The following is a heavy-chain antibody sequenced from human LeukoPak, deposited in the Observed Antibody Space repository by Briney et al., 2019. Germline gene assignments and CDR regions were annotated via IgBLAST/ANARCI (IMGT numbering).Heavy chain of an antibody. J-gene: IGHJ4*02. D-gene: IGHD3-9*01. V-gene: IGHV3-30*04. CDR1: GFTFSSYA. CDR3: ARDGGYFDRLAYFFDY. CDR2: ISYVGTNK. Sequence: GGSLRLSCAASGFTFSSYAMHWVRQAPGKGLEWVAVISYVGTNKYYADSVKGRFTISRDNSKNTLYLQMNRLRVEDTAVYYCARDGGYFDRLAYFFDYWGQGALVPVSS.